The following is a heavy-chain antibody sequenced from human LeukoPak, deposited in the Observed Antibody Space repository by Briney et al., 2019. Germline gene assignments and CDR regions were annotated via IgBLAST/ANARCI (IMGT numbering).Heavy chain of an antibody. CDR1: GFTFSSYA. CDR2: ISGSGGST. Sequence: GGSLRLSCAASGFTFSSYAMSWVRQAPGKGLEWVSAISGSGGSTYYADSVKGRFTISRDNSKNTLYLQTNSLRAEDTAVYYCANDIVVVPAAIPGFDYWGQGTLVTVSP. D-gene: IGHD2-2*02. J-gene: IGHJ4*02. V-gene: IGHV3-23*01. CDR3: ANDIVVVPAAIPGFDY.